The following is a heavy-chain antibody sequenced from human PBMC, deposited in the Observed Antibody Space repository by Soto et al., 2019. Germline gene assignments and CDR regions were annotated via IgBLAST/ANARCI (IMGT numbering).Heavy chain of an antibody. CDR1: GFTFSSYN. V-gene: IGHV3-21*01. CDR3: ARDFSNSWYFFDY. Sequence: PGGSLRLSCAASGFTFSSYNMNWVRQAPGKGLEWVSSISSSSSYIYYADSVKGRFTISRGNAKNSLYLQMNSLRAEDTAVYYCARDFSNSWYFFDYWGQGTLVTVSS. CDR2: ISSSSSYI. D-gene: IGHD6-13*01. J-gene: IGHJ4*02.